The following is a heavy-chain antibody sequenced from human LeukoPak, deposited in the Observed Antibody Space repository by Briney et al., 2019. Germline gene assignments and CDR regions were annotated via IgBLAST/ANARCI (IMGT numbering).Heavy chain of an antibody. V-gene: IGHV1-8*03. CDR1: GYTFTSYD. D-gene: IGHD2-2*01. CDR2: MNPNSGNT. Sequence: ASVKVSCKASGYTFTSYDINWVRQATGQGLEWMGWMNPNSGNTGYAQKFQGRVTITRNTSISTAYMELSSLRSEDTAVYYCAKAGGYCSSTSCLSYYYYYMDVWGKGTTVTVSS. CDR3: AKAGGYCSSTSCLSYYYYYMDV. J-gene: IGHJ6*03.